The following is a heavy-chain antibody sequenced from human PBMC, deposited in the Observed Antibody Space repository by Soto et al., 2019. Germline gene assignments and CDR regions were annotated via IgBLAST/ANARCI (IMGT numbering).Heavy chain of an antibody. J-gene: IGHJ4*02. V-gene: IGHV1-69*12. CDR1: GGTFSSYA. D-gene: IGHD4-17*01. Sequence: QVQLVQSGAEVKKPGSSVKVSCKASGGTFSSYAISWVRQAPGQGLEWMGGIIPIFGTANYAQKFQSRVTITADESTSPAYMELSSLISEDTAVYYCARGKPIRLRPCLDWGQGTLVTVSS. CDR2: IIPIFGTA. CDR3: ARGKPIRLRPCLD.